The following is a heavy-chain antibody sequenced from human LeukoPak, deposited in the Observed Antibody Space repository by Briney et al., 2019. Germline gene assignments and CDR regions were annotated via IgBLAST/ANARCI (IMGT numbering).Heavy chain of an antibody. V-gene: IGHV3-21*01. CDR1: GFTFSSYR. J-gene: IGHJ3*02. CDR2: ISSSSSYI. Sequence: KSGGSLRLSCAASGFTFSSYRMTWVRQAPGKGLEWVSSISSSSSYIYYADSVKGRFTISRDNAKNSLYLQMNSLRAEDTAMYYCARPVMGALDIWGQGTMVTVSS. CDR3: ARPVMGALDI.